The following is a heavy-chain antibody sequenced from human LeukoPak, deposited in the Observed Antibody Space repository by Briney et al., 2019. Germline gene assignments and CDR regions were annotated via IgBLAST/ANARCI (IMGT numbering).Heavy chain of an antibody. D-gene: IGHD5-12*01. CDR3: ARRLGGYSAYNPFDY. J-gene: IGHJ4*02. CDR1: GGTFSSYA. Sequence: SVKVSCKASGGTFSSYAISWVRQAPGQGLEWMGGIIPIFGTANYAQKFQGRVTITTDESTSTAYMELSSLRSEDTALYYCARRLGGYSAYNPFDYWGQGTLVTVSS. CDR2: IIPIFGTA. V-gene: IGHV1-69*05.